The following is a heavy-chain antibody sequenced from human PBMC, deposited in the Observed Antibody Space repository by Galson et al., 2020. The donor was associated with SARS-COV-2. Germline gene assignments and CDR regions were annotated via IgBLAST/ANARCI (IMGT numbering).Heavy chain of an antibody. V-gene: IGHV3-74*01. CDR1: GFTFSSYW. J-gene: IGHJ4*02. D-gene: IGHD3-16*01. CDR2: IHSEGSST. Sequence: GGSLRLSCAASGFTFSSYWMHWVRQAPGKGLVWVSRIHSEGSSTTYADSWKGRFTISGDNAKNTLYLQMNSLRAEDTAVYYCARGDMGNDFFDYWGQGTLVTVSS. CDR3: ARGDMGNDFFDY.